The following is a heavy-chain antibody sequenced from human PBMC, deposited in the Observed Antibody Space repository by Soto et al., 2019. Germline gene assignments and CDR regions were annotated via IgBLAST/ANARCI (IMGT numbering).Heavy chain of an antibody. Sequence: WGTLSLTRTSSGGYISNGVYYWGSIRQPPGRGLEWMANIYYSGSAYYNPSLKSRVSTSVDTSTNQLSLKLRSVTAADTAVYYCAVPASRAFDTWGQGTMVTVSS. CDR2: IYYSGSA. D-gene: IGHD2-2*01. CDR1: GGYISNGVYY. V-gene: IGHV4-39*01. J-gene: IGHJ3*02. CDR3: AVPASRAFDT.